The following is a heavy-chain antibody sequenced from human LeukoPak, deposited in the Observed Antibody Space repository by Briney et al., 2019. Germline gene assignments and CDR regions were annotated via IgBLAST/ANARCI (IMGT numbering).Heavy chain of an antibody. Sequence: KASETLSLTCTVAGGSIRSYYWSWIRQPPGKGLEWIGYIYYSGSTNYNPSLKSRVTISVDTSKNQFSLKLGSVTAADTAVYYCAGRRLVGATSWFDPWGQGALVTVSS. V-gene: IGHV4-59*01. CDR2: IYYSGST. CDR3: AGRRLVGATSWFDP. D-gene: IGHD1-26*01. CDR1: GGSIRSYY. J-gene: IGHJ5*02.